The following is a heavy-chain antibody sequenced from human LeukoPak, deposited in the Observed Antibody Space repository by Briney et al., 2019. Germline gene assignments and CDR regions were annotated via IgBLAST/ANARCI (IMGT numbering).Heavy chain of an antibody. Sequence: ASVNVSCKSSGYTFTGYYMHWVRQTPGQGLEWMGWINPNSGGTNYAQNVQARVTMTRDTSISTAYMELSRLRSDDTAVYYCANIAARPSDYWGQGTLVTVSA. V-gene: IGHV1-2*02. D-gene: IGHD6-6*01. CDR2: INPNSGGT. CDR3: ANIAARPSDY. J-gene: IGHJ4*02. CDR1: GYTFTGYY.